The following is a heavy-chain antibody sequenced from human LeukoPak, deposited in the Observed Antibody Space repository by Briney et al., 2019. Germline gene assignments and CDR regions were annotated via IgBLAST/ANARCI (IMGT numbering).Heavy chain of an antibody. J-gene: IGHJ4*02. CDR2: IYYSGTT. V-gene: IGHV4-31*03. CDR1: GGAISSGGYY. D-gene: IGHD4-17*01. Sequence: SETLSLTCTVSGGAISSGGYYWSWIRQHPGKGLEWIGYIYYSGTTYYNPSLKSRVTISIDAFKNQFSLKLSSVTAADTAVYYCARADVNYGDYAWLRSPFDYWGQGTLVTVSS. CDR3: ARADVNYGDYAWLRSPFDY.